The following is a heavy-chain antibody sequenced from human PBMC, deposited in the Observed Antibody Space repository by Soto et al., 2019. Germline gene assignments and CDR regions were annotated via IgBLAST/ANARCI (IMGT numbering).Heavy chain of an antibody. CDR2: IIPIFGTA. Sequence: SVKVSCKASGGTFSSYAISWVRQAPGQGLEWMGGIIPIFGTANYAQKFQGRVTITADKSTSTAYMELSSLRSEDTAVYYCAGAYIVVVPAASMDVWGQGTTVTVSS. J-gene: IGHJ6*02. V-gene: IGHV1-69*06. CDR3: AGAYIVVVPAASMDV. D-gene: IGHD2-2*01. CDR1: GGTFSSYA.